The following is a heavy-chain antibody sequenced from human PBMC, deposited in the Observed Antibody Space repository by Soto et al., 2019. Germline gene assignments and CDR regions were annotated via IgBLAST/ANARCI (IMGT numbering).Heavy chain of an antibody. V-gene: IGHV3-23*01. CDR1: LSSYA. CDR2: ISVSGGST. CDR3: AKGDLFVGGTIYGMDV. J-gene: IGHJ6*02. D-gene: IGHD3-16*01. Sequence: LRLSCAVSLSSYAMTWVRQAPGKGLEWVAGISVSGGSTNYAVSVKGRFTTSRDNDKNTVYLQMNSLRAEDTAVYYCAKGDLFVGGTIYGMDVWGQGTTVTVSS.